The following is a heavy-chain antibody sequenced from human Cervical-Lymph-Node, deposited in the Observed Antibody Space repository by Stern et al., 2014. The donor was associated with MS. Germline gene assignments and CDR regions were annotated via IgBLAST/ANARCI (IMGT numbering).Heavy chain of an antibody. Sequence: VQLVQSGAEVKKPGESLTISCTGFGYSFNIYWIAWVRQRPGKGLEWMGLISPDDSDTGYRQSFQGRVHFSVDNAITTAYLQGSSLKPSDTATYFCARRGMDVWGQGTSVTVSS. J-gene: IGHJ6*02. CDR1: GYSFNIYW. CDR3: ARRGMDV. V-gene: IGHV5-51*01. CDR2: ISPDDSDT.